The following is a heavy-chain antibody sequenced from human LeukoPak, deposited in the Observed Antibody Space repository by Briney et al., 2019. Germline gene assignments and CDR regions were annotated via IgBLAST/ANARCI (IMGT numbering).Heavy chain of an antibody. J-gene: IGHJ4*02. CDR2: IYYSGST. CDR3: ARGSITMVRGVKELDY. V-gene: IGHV4-31*03. CDR1: GGSISSGGYY. Sequence: PSQTLSLTCTVSGGSISSGGYYWSWIRLHPGQGLEWIGYIYYSGSTYYNPSLKSRVTISVDTSKNQFSLKLSSVTAADTAVYHCARGSITMVRGVKELDYWGQGTLVTVSS. D-gene: IGHD3-10*01.